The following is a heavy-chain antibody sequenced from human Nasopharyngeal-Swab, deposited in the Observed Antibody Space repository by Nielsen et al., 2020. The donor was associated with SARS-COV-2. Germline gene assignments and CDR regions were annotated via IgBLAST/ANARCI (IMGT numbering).Heavy chain of an antibody. CDR1: GFTFSSYA. V-gene: IGHV3-30-3*01. D-gene: IGHD2-8*01. CDR3: APLNDYMDV. CDR2: ISYDGSNK. J-gene: IGHJ6*03. Sequence: GESLKISCAASGFTFSSYAMHWVRQAPGKGLEWVAVISYDGSNKYYADSVKGRFTISRDNAKDSLYLQMNSLRAEDTALYYCAPLNDYMDVWGKGTTVTVSS.